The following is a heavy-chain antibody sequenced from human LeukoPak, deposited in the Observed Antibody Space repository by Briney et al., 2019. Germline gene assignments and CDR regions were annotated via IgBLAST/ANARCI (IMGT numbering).Heavy chain of an antibody. D-gene: IGHD3-10*01. CDR3: ARDGSYYYGSGSYTHFDY. J-gene: IGHJ4*02. CDR2: ISYDGSNK. Sequence: PGGSLRLSCAASGFTFSNFWMHWVRQAPGKGLEWVAVISYDGSNKYYADSVKGRFTISRDNSKNTLYLQMNSLRAEDTAVYYCARDGSYYYGSGSYTHFDYWGQGTLVTVSS. V-gene: IGHV3-30*03. CDR1: GFTFSNFW.